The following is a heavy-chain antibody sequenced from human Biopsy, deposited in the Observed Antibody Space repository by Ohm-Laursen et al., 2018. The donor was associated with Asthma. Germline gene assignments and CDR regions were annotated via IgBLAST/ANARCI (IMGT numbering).Heavy chain of an antibody. J-gene: IGHJ4*02. CDR1: GFTSSDNY. V-gene: IGHV3-11*01. Sequence: SLRLSCAASGFTSSDNYMSWIRQAPGKGLEWVSYIRSSGSTIYYADSVKGRFTISRDNAKNSLYLQMNSLRAEDTAVYYCAREGVNYYDSSGYLEYWGQGTLVTVSS. CDR3: AREGVNYYDSSGYLEY. CDR2: IRSSGSTI. D-gene: IGHD3-22*01.